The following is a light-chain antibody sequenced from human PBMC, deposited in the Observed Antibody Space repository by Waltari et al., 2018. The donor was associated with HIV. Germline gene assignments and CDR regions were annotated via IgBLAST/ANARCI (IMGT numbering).Light chain of an antibody. CDR2: RND. J-gene: IGLJ3*02. Sequence: QSVLTQPPSASRSPGQRVLMSCSGTNSNIGNNFVSWFQHVPGGAPKLVLYRNDQRPSGVPDRFSAAKSCSSATLAITGLQSDDEAAYHCASWDDSLSHWVFGGGTKLTV. V-gene: IGLV1-47*01. CDR3: ASWDDSLSHWV. CDR1: NSNIGNNF.